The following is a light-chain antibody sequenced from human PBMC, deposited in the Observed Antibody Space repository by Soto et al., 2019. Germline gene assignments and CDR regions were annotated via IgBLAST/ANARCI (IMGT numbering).Light chain of an antibody. V-gene: IGKV3-20*01. CDR1: QSVSSTY. Sequence: EIVLTQSAGSLSLSPGERATLSYRASQSVSSTYLAWYQQKPGQAPRLLIYGASSRATGIPDRFSGSGSGTDFTLTISRLEPEDFAVYYCQHYGSLVLTFGGGTKVEIK. CDR3: QHYGSLVLT. J-gene: IGKJ4*01. CDR2: GAS.